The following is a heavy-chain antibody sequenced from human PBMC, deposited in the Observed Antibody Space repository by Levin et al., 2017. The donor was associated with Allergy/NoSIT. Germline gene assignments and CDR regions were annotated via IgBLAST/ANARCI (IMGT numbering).Heavy chain of an antibody. D-gene: IGHD3-9*01. CDR3: ARDLTPLRYFDQPGDY. V-gene: IGHV3-7*04. CDR2: IKQDGSEK. J-gene: IGHJ4*02. CDR1: GFTFSSYW. Sequence: GGSLRLSCAASGFTFSSYWMSWVRQAPGKGLEWVANIKQDGSEKYYVDSVKGRFTISRDNAKNSLYLQMNSLRAEDTAVYYCARDLTPLRYFDQPGDYWGQGTLVTVSS.